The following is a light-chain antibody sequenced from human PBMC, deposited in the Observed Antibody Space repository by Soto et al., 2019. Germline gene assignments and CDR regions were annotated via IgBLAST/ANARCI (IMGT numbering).Light chain of an antibody. CDR2: GAS. V-gene: IGKV3-15*01. J-gene: IGKJ1*01. CDR1: QNISSN. CDR3: QQYNNWLWT. Sequence: EIVMTQSPATLYVSPGERATLSCRASQNISSNLAWYQQKPGQAPRVLIDGASTRATGIPARFSGSGSGTEFTRTISSLQSEDFAVYYCQQYNNWLWTFGQGTKVEIK.